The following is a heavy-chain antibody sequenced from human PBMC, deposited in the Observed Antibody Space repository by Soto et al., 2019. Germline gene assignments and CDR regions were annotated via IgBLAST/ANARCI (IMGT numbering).Heavy chain of an antibody. CDR1: GGSISSGGYY. D-gene: IGHD3-22*01. Sequence: QVQLQESGPGLVKPSQTLSLTCTVSGGSISSGGYYWSWIRQHPGKGLGWIGYIYYSGSTYYNPSLKSRLTISVDPSKNQFSLKLSSVTAADTAVYYCARDLYYYDSSGYYYSYYYYYGMDVWGQGTTVTVSS. CDR3: ARDLYYYDSSGYYYSYYYYYGMDV. J-gene: IGHJ6*02. CDR2: IYYSGST. V-gene: IGHV4-31*03.